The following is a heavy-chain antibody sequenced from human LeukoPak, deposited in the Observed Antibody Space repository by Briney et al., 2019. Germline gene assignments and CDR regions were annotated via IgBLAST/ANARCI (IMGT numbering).Heavy chain of an antibody. CDR3: ARGTSAGGPISPFDF. CDR2: IQGDGSNT. Sequence: QSGGSLRLSCAASGFTVSNNFMSWVRQAPGKGLEWVSRIQGDGSNTNYADSVKGRFSISRDNAKNTVYLQMNSLRAEDTGIYYCARGTSAGGPISPFDFWGQGTVVTVSS. CDR1: GFTVSNNF. D-gene: IGHD6-13*01. V-gene: IGHV3-74*01. J-gene: IGHJ4*02.